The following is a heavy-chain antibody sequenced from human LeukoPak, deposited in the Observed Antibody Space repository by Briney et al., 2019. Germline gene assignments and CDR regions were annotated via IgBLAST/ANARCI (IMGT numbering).Heavy chain of an antibody. J-gene: IGHJ1*01. D-gene: IGHD3-10*01. CDR3: ASDYYYNLQY. CDR1: GLTFSASW. V-gene: IGHV3-74*01. Sequence: GGSLRLSCAASGLTFSASWMHWVRQAPGKGLVWASLIKSDGSSTSYADSVKGRFTISRDNAKNTLYLQMNSLRGEDTAMYYCASDYYYNLQYWGQGTLVTVSS. CDR2: IKSDGSST.